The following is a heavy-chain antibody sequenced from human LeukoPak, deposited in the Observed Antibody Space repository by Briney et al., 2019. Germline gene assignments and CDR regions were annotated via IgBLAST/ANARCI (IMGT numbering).Heavy chain of an antibody. CDR1: GYTFTRYA. CDR2: ISAYNGNT. CDR3: ARVPSGGPFDY. Sequence: ASVTVSCKASGYTFTRYAMNWLRQAPGQGLEWMGWISAYNGNTNYAQRLQGRVTMTTDTSTSTAYMELRSLTSDDTAVYYCARVPSGGPFDYWGQGTLVTVSS. J-gene: IGHJ4*02. V-gene: IGHV1-18*01. D-gene: IGHD2-15*01.